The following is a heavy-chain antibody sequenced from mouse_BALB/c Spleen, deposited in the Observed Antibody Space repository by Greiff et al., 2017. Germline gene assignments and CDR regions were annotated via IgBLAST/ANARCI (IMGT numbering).Heavy chain of an antibody. V-gene: IGHV1S56*01. Sequence: QVQLQQSGAELVKPGASVKLSCKASGYTFTSYDINWVRQRPEQGLAWIGWIFPGDGSTKYNEKFKGKATLTTDKSSSTAYMQLSRLTSEDAAVYFCARRYDEAWFAYWGQGTLVTVSA. D-gene: IGHD2-12*01. CDR3: ARRYDEAWFAY. CDR2: IFPGDGST. J-gene: IGHJ3*01. CDR1: GYTFTSYD.